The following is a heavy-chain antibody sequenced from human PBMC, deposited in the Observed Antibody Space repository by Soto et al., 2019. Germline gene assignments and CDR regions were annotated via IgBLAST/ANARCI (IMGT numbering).Heavy chain of an antibody. Sequence: SETLSLTCAGYGGSFSGYYWSWIRQPPGKGLEWIGEINHSGSTNYNPSLKSRVTISVDTSKNQFSLKLSSVTAADTAVYYCARARTAGVDYWGQGTLVTVSS. CDR3: ARARTAGVDY. J-gene: IGHJ4*02. V-gene: IGHV4-34*01. CDR1: GGSFSGYY. D-gene: IGHD6-13*01. CDR2: INHSGST.